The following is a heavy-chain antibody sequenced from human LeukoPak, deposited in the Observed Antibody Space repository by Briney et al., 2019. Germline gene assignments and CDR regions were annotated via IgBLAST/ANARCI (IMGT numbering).Heavy chain of an antibody. CDR2: IHAIGST. Sequence: SETLSLTCSVSGGSMSDSYWYWIRHSAATGMEWIGRIHAIGSTNYNPFLESRVIMSLDMSKRQFSLTLSAVTAAETATYYCARILDRDVWGQGTLVTVSP. CDR3: ARILDRDV. V-gene: IGHV4-4*07. CDR1: GGSMSDSY. D-gene: IGHD3-22*01. J-gene: IGHJ3*01.